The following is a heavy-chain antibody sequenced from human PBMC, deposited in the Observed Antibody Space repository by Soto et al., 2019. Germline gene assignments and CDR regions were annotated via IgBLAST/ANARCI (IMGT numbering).Heavy chain of an antibody. J-gene: IGHJ3*02. Sequence: PGGSLILSCAASGFTFISYAMSRVRQAPGKGLEWVSAISGSGGSTYYADSVKGRFTISRDNSKNTLYLQMNSLRAEDTAVYYCARVKYYYDSPGAFEIWGQGTMVTVSS. CDR2: ISGSGGST. CDR3: ARVKYYYDSPGAFEI. V-gene: IGHV3-23*01. D-gene: IGHD3-22*01. CDR1: GFTFISYA.